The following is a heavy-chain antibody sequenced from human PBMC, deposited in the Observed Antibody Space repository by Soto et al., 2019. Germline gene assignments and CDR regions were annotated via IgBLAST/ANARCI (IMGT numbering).Heavy chain of an antibody. J-gene: IGHJ4*02. CDR3: ARGALYGDTINN. CDR1: GDSIRGGGFS. V-gene: IGHV4-30-2*01. CDR2: IYHSGSA. Sequence: SETLSLTCVVSGDSIRGGGFSWTWIRQPPGKGLEWVGYIYHSGSAYYNPSLKSRVTISIDRSKNQFSLKLSSVTAADTAVYYCARGALYGDTINNWGQGTLVPVSS. D-gene: IGHD4-17*01.